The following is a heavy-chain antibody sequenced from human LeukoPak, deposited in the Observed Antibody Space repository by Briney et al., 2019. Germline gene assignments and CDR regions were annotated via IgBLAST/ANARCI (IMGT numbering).Heavy chain of an antibody. CDR3: ARESSSSRYFMDV. Sequence: SETLSLTCTVSGGSISSGGYYWSWIRQHPGKGLEWIGYIYYSGSTYYNPSLKSRVTISMDTSGSQFSLKVTSLTAADSAVYFCARESSSSRYFMDVWGRGTTVTVSS. CDR1: GGSISSGGYY. V-gene: IGHV4-31*03. J-gene: IGHJ6*03. D-gene: IGHD6-6*01. CDR2: IYYSGST.